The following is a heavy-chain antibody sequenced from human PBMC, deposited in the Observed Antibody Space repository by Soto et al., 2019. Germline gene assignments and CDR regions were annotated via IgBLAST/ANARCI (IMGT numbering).Heavy chain of an antibody. V-gene: IGHV3-11*01. J-gene: IGHJ6*04. CDR3: ARVAEYDFWNGSMAV. D-gene: IGHD3-3*01. CDR1: GFTFSDYY. CDR2: ISSSGSTL. Sequence: QVQLVESGGGLVKPGGSLSLSCAASGFTFSDYYMSWIRQAPGKGLEWVSYISSSGSTLYYADSVKGRFTISRDNAKNALYRQMNSLRAEDTAVYYCARVAEYDFWNGSMAVWGKGTTVTVSA.